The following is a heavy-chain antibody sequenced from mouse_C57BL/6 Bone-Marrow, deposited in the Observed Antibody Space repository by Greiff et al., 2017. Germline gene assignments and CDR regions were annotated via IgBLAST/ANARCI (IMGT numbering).Heavy chain of an antibody. CDR3: ARRILRPMDY. CDR2: IYPGSGNT. J-gene: IGHJ4*01. Sequence: VNVVESGPELVKPGASVKISCKASGYSFTSYYIHWVKQRPGQGLEWIGWIYPGSGNTKYNEKFKGKATLTADTSSSTAYMQLSSLTSEDSAVYYCARRILRPMDYWGQGTSVTVSS. V-gene: IGHV1-66*01. CDR1: GYSFTSYY.